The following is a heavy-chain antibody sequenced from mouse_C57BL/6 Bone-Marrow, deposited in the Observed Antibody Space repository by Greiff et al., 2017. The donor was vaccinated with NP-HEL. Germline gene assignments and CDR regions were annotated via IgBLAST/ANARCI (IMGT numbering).Heavy chain of an antibody. D-gene: IGHD1-1*01. V-gene: IGHV1-81*01. J-gene: IGHJ4*01. CDR2: IYPRSGNT. CDR3: ARYYYGSSPYAMDY. CDR1: GYTFTSYG. Sequence: VQLQQSGAELARPGASVKLSCKASGYTFTSYGISWVKQRTGQGLEWIGEIYPRSGNTYYNEKFKGKATLTADKSSSTAYMALRSLTSEDSAVYFCARYYYGSSPYAMDYWGQGTSVTVSS.